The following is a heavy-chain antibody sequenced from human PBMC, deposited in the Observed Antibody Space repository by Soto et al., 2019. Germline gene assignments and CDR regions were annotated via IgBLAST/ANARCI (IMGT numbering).Heavy chain of an antibody. CDR3: ANLVQYSSSWNN. D-gene: IGHD6-13*01. CDR2: ISGSGGST. V-gene: IGHV3-23*01. J-gene: IGHJ4*02. Sequence: VGSLRLSCAASGFTFSSYAMSWVRQAPGKGLEWVSAISGSGGSTYYADSVKGRFTISRDNSKNTLYLQMNSLRAEDTAVYYCANLVQYSSSWNNWGQGTLVTVS. CDR1: GFTFSSYA.